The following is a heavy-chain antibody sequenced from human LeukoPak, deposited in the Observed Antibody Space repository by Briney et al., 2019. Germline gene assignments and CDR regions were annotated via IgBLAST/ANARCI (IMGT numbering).Heavy chain of an antibody. CDR1: GGFISSSSYY. D-gene: IGHD6-13*01. V-gene: IGHV4-39*01. J-gene: IGHJ6*02. CDR2: IYYSGST. Sequence: PSETLSLTCTVSGGFISSSSYYWGWIRQPPGKGLEWIGSIYYSGSTYYNPSLKSRVTISVDTSKNQFSLKLSSVTAADTAVYYCARAVYSSPLYYYYGMDVWGQGTTVTVSS. CDR3: ARAVYSSPLYYYYGMDV.